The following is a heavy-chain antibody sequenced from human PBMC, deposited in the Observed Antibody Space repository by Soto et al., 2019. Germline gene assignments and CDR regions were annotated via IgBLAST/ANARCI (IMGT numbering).Heavy chain of an antibody. CDR1: GYTFTSYA. CDR3: AMGTDPAGEFDP. Sequence: GASVKVSCKASGYTFTSYAMHWVRQAPGQRLEWMGWINAGNGNTKYSQKFQGRVTITRDTSASTAYMELSSLRSEDTAVYYCAMGTDPAGEFDPWGQGALVTVSS. J-gene: IGHJ5*02. CDR2: INAGNGNT. D-gene: IGHD2-21*02. V-gene: IGHV1-3*01.